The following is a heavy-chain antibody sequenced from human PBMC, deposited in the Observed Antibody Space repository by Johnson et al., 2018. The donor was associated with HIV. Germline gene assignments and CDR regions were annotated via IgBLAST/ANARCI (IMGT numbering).Heavy chain of an antibody. Sequence: VQLMESGGGVVQPGRSLRLSCAASGFTFSSYVMHWVHQAPGKGLEWVAVISYDGSNKYYADSVKGRFTISRDNSKNTLYLQMNSVRAEDKAVYYCAREESIVVVIAIQAFDIWGQGTMVTVSS. D-gene: IGHD2-21*01. CDR3: AREESIVVVIAIQAFDI. CDR2: ISYDGSNK. J-gene: IGHJ3*02. V-gene: IGHV3-30*03. CDR1: GFTFSSYV.